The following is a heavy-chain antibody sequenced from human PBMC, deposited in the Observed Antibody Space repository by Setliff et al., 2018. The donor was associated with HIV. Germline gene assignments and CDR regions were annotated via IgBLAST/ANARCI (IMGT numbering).Heavy chain of an antibody. J-gene: IGHJ6*03. V-gene: IGHV3-33*08. Sequence: GGSLRLSCAASGFRFRSYGMHWVRQAPGKGLEWVAIIWFDGNKKYYADSVKGRFTISRDNSKNTLYLQMNSLRAEDTATYYCANSYSASGNYHYYDYLDVWGKGTTVTVSS. CDR3: ANSYSASGNYHYYDYLDV. CDR1: GFRFRSYG. CDR2: IWFDGNKK. D-gene: IGHD3-10*01.